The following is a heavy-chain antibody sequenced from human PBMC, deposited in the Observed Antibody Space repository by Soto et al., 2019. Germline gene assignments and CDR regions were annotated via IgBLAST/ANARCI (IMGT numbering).Heavy chain of an antibody. J-gene: IGHJ4*02. CDR3: AIEVWGRGGYYLDS. D-gene: IGHD7-27*01. V-gene: IGHV1-69*01. Sequence: QVHVVQSGAEVKKPGSSVKVTCKAFGGTFNSFGINWVRQAPGQGLEWMGGIIPVFGTTKYAQKFRDRVTLVADGSTSTSYMEVSSLTSDDTAVYYWAIEVWGRGGYYLDSWGQGTLVTVSS. CDR2: IIPVFGTT. CDR1: GGTFNSFG.